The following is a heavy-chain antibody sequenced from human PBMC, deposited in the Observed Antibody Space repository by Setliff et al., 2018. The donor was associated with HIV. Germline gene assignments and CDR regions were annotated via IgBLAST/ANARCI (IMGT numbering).Heavy chain of an antibody. J-gene: IGHJ4*02. D-gene: IGHD1-1*01. CDR1: GGSFSDYS. V-gene: IGHV4-34*01. CDR3: ARRGWNGYKSFED. CDR2: INHSGST. Sequence: PSETLSLTCAVYGGSFSDYSWNWIRQPPGKGLEWIGEINHSGSTNCNPSLQSRVTISVDTSKKQASLNVRSVTAADTAVYYCARRGWNGYKSFEDWGQGTQVTVSS.